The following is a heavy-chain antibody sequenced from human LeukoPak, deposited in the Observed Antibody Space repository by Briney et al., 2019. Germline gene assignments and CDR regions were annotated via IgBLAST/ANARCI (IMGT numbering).Heavy chain of an antibody. CDR3: GRDSSGCGIFEWLLMVY. Sequence: GGSLRLSCAASGFTFSSYAMHWVRQAPGKGLEWVAVISYDGSNKYYADSVKGRFTISRDNSKNTLYLQMNSLRAEDTAVYYCGRDSSGCGIFEWLLMVYWGQGTLVTVSS. D-gene: IGHD3-3*01. V-gene: IGHV3-30-3*01. CDR1: GFTFSSYA. J-gene: IGHJ4*02. CDR2: ISYDGSNK.